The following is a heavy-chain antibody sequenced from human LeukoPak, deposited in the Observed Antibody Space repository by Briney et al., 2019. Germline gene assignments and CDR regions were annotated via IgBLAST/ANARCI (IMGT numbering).Heavy chain of an antibody. CDR1: GFPFSAYA. D-gene: IGHD2-21*02. CDR3: AMVVTLLLDAFDI. J-gene: IGHJ3*02. V-gene: IGHV3-23*01. Sequence: GGSLRLSCVASGFPFSAYAMSWVRQAPGKGLEWVSGIRGSGETTYYAESVKGRFIIQRDNSKNTLYLQMNSLRAEDTAVYYCAMVVTLLLDAFDIWGQGTMVTVSS. CDR2: IRGSGETT.